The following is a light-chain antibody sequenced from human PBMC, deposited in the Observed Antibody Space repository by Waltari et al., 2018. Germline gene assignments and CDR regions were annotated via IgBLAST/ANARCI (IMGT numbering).Light chain of an antibody. CDR2: WAS. Sequence: ETVMTQSPATLSVSPGERATLSCRASQSVSSGLAWYQQKPGQAPKLLIYWASTRESGVPDRFSGSGSGTDFTLTISSLQAEDVAVYYCQQYYSTPYTFGQGTKLEIK. V-gene: IGKV3-15*01. CDR1: QSVSSG. CDR3: QQYYSTPYT. J-gene: IGKJ2*01.